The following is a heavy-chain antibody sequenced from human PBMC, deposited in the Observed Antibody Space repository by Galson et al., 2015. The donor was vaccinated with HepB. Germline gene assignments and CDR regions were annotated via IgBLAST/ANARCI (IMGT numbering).Heavy chain of an antibody. Sequence: PALVKPTQTLTLTCTFSGFSLSTSGMCVSWIRQPPGKALEWLALIDWDDDKYYSTSLKTRLTISKDTSKNQVVLTMTNMDPVDTATYYCARSSLRGYALGIFYYYYMDVWGKGTTVTVSS. CDR3: ARSSLRGYALGIFYYYYMDV. J-gene: IGHJ6*03. CDR1: GFSLSTSGMC. D-gene: IGHD5-18*01. V-gene: IGHV2-70*01. CDR2: IDWDDDK.